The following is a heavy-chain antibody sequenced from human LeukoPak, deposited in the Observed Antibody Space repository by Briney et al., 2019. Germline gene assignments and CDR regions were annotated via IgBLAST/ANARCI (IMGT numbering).Heavy chain of an antibody. D-gene: IGHD3-22*01. CDR1: GFTFSSYS. CDR3: AWDAGRGYYDSSGYYYAFDY. CDR2: ISSSSSYI. Sequence: GGSLKLSCAASGFTFSSYSMNWVRQAPGKGLEWVSSISSSSSYIYYADSVKGRFTISRDNAKNSLYLQMNSLRAEDTAVYYCAWDAGRGYYDSSGYYYAFDYWGQGTLVTVSS. V-gene: IGHV3-21*01. J-gene: IGHJ4*02.